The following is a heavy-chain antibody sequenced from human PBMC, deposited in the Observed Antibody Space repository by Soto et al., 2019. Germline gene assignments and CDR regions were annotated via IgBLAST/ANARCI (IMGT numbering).Heavy chain of an antibody. D-gene: IGHD6-19*01. Sequence: QVQLQESGPGLVKPSETLSLTCTVSGGSISSYYWSWIRQPPGKGLEWIGYIYYSGSTNYNPSLTSXXTXSXXTSKNQFALKLSSVTAADTAVYYCARDHGSGGLDYWGQGTLVTVSS. CDR3: ARDHGSGGLDY. CDR2: IYYSGST. CDR1: GGSISSYY. J-gene: IGHJ4*02. V-gene: IGHV4-59*01.